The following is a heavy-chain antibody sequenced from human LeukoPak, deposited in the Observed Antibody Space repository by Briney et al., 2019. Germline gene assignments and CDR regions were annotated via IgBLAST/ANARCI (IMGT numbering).Heavy chain of an antibody. Sequence: ASVKVSCKASGYTFTSYYMHWVRQAPGQGLEWMGIINPSGGSTSYAQKFQGRVTMTRDTSTSTAYMELSSLRSEDTAVYYCARDRQQLGFDYWGQGTLVTVSS. CDR1: GYTFTSYY. V-gene: IGHV1-46*01. CDR2: INPSGGST. D-gene: IGHD6-13*01. CDR3: ARDRQQLGFDY. J-gene: IGHJ4*02.